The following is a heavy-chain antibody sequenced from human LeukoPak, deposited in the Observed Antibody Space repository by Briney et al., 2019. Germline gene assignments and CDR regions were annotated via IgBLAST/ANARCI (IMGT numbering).Heavy chain of an antibody. Sequence: GASVKVSCKASGYTFAGYFMHWVRQAPGQGLEWMGWINPHSGGTNYAQKFQGRVTMTRDTSISTAYMELSRLRSDDTAVYYCARCAVYTAMVPDPLGYWGQGTLVTVSS. J-gene: IGHJ4*02. CDR1: GYTFAGYF. CDR2: INPHSGGT. CDR3: ARCAVYTAMVPDPLGY. V-gene: IGHV1-2*02. D-gene: IGHD5-18*01.